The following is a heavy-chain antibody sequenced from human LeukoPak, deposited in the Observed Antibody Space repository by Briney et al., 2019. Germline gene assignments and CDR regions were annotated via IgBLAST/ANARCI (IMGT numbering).Heavy chain of an antibody. Sequence: SVKVSCKASGGTFSSYAISWVRQAPGQGLEWMGRIIPILGIANYAQKFQGRVTITADKSTSTAYMELSSLRSEDTAVYYCARILPAADPVLDYWGQGTLVTVSS. V-gene: IGHV1-69*04. D-gene: IGHD2-2*01. J-gene: IGHJ4*02. CDR2: IIPILGIA. CDR1: GGTFSSYA. CDR3: ARILPAADPVLDY.